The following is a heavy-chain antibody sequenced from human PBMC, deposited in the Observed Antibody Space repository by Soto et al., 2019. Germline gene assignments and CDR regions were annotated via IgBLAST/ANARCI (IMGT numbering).Heavy chain of an antibody. CDR1: GFSLSTSGVG. D-gene: IGHD2-15*01. J-gene: IGHJ4*02. Sequence: QITLKESGPALVKPTQTLSLTCTFSGFSLSTSGVGVGWIRQPPGEALEWIALIYWNDDRRYSPSLKSSLTNSKGTSKNQVVLTMTNKDPVDTATYYCAHALLRGTLYFFDYWGQGTLVTLSS. V-gene: IGHV2-5*01. CDR3: AHALLRGTLYFFDY. CDR2: IYWNDDR.